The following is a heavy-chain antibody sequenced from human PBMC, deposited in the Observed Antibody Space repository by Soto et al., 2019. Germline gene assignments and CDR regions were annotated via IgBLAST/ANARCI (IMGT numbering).Heavy chain of an antibody. D-gene: IGHD6-19*01. J-gene: IGHJ6*02. Sequence: SQTLSLTCAISGDSVSSNSAAWNWIRQSPSRGLEWLGRTYYRSKWYNDYAVSVKSRITINPDTSKNQFSLQLNSVTPEDTAVYYCARDSDSEIAVAQHYDIDVWGQGTTVTVSS. CDR3: ARDSDSEIAVAQHYDIDV. CDR1: GDSVSSNSAA. V-gene: IGHV6-1*01. CDR2: TYYRSKWYN.